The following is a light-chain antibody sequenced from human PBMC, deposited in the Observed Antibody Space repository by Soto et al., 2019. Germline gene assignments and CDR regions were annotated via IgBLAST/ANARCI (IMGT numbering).Light chain of an antibody. J-gene: IGKJ1*01. CDR3: QQYNNWPRT. Sequence: EIVLTQSPGTLSLSPGERATLSCRASQSVSSSYLAWYQQKPGQAPGLLIYGASSRATGIPDRFSGSGSGTEFTLTISSLQSEDFAVYYCQQYNNWPRTFGQGTRWIS. CDR1: QSVSSSY. V-gene: IGKV3-20*01. CDR2: GAS.